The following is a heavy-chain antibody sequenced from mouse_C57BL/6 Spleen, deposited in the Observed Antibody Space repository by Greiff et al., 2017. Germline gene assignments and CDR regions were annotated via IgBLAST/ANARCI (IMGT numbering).Heavy chain of an antibody. D-gene: IGHD2-5*01. Sequence: QVQLQQPGAELVRPGSSVKLSCKASGYTFTSYWMHWVKQRPIQGLEWIGNIDPSDSETHYNQKFKDKATLTVDKSSSTAYMQLSSLTSEDSAVYYCARTYSNHWYFDVWGTGPRSPSPQ. CDR1: GYTFTSYW. CDR3: ARTYSNHWYFDV. CDR2: IDPSDSET. J-gene: IGHJ1*03. V-gene: IGHV1-52*01.